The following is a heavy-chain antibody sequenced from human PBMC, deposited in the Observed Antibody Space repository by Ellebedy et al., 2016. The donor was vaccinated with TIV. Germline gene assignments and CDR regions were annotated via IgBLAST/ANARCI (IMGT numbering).Heavy chain of an antibody. J-gene: IGHJ6*02. CDR1: GFTFSRYW. Sequence: GESLKISXAASGFTFSRYWMSWVRQAPGKGLEWVASIKEDGLEKYYVDSVKGRFTISRDNAKNSLYLQMNSLRAEDTAVYYCAREGPYSSRGNYYYYGMDVWGQGTTVTVSS. V-gene: IGHV3-7*01. CDR2: IKEDGLEK. CDR3: AREGPYSSRGNYYYYGMDV. D-gene: IGHD6-13*01.